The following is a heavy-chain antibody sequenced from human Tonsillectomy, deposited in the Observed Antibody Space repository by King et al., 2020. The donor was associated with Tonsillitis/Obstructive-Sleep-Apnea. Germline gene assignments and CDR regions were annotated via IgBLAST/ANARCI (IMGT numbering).Heavy chain of an antibody. Sequence: QLQESGPGLVKPSETLSLTCTVSGDSISSYYWSWIRQPPGKGLEWIGYIYYSGSTNYNPSLKSRVTISVDTSKNQFSLKLSSVTAADTAVYYCARADYEIWTGYLDDAVDIWGQGTMVTVSA. CDR1: GDSISSYY. J-gene: IGHJ3*02. V-gene: IGHV4-59*08. CDR2: IYYSGST. CDR3: ARADYEIWTGYLDDAVDI. D-gene: IGHD3-9*01.